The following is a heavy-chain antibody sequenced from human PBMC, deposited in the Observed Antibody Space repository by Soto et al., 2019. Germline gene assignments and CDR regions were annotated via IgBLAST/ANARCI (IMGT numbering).Heavy chain of an antibody. V-gene: IGHV3-48*02. CDR1: GFTFSSYS. Sequence: GGSLRLSCGASGFTFSSYSMNWVRQAPGKGLEWVSYISSSSSTIYYADSVKGRFTISRDNAKNSLYLQMNSLRDEDTAVYYCARDPDYGDYYYYGMEVWGQGTTVTVSS. CDR2: ISSSSSTI. D-gene: IGHD4-17*01. CDR3: ARDPDYGDYYYYGMEV. J-gene: IGHJ6*02.